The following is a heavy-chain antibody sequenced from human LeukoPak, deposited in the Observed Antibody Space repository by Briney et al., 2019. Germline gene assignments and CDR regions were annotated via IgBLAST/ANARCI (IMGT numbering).Heavy chain of an antibody. V-gene: IGHV4-34*01. D-gene: IGHD5-18*01. J-gene: IGHJ6*03. CDR3: ARHSGYSYGWFRVMDV. Sequence: SETLSLTCAVYGGSFSGYYWSWIRQPPGKGLEWIGEINHSGSTNYNPSLKSRVTISVDTSKNQFSLKLSSVTAADTAVYYCARHSGYSYGWFRVMDVWGKGTTVTISS. CDR2: INHSGST. CDR1: GGSFSGYY.